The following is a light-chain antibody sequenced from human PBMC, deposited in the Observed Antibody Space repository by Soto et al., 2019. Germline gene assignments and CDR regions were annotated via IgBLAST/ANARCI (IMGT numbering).Light chain of an antibody. Sequence: EIVMTQSPATLSVSPGERATLSCRASQSVSSSLAWYQQKPGQAPSLLIYGASTRATGTPARFSGSGSGTEFTLTISSLQSEDFAVYYCQQYVTSSPRTFGQGTKVDI. J-gene: IGKJ1*01. CDR1: QSVSSS. CDR2: GAS. V-gene: IGKV3-15*01. CDR3: QQYVTSSPRT.